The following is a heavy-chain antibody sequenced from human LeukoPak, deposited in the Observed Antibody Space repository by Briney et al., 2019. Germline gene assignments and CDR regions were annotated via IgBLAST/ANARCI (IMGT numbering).Heavy chain of an antibody. CDR2: INRDGSDK. V-gene: IGHV3-7*01. CDR3: ARGRDTSAFAFLDY. CDR1: GFTFSSYW. J-gene: IGHJ4*02. Sequence: PGGSLRLSCAASGFTFSSYWMSWVRQAPGKGLEWVANINRDGSDKYYVDSVKGRFTISRDNARNSLYLQMNSLTAEDTAVYYCARGRDTSAFAFLDYWGPGTLVTISS. D-gene: IGHD2-15*01.